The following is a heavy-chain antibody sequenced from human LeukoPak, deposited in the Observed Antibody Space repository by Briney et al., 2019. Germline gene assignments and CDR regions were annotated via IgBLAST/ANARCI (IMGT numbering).Heavy chain of an antibody. J-gene: IGHJ4*02. CDR2: IYYTGSS. D-gene: IGHD1/OR15-1a*01. CDR3: ARMVGQLIEYYFDY. V-gene: IGHV4-59*01. CDR1: DHTFTYYY. Sequence: SETLSLTCDVTDHTFTYYYWTWIRQPPGKGLEWIGSIYYTGSSNYNPSLESRVTMSIDTSNSQFSLKLKSVTSADTAVYYCARMVGQLIEYYFDYWGRGTLVTVSS.